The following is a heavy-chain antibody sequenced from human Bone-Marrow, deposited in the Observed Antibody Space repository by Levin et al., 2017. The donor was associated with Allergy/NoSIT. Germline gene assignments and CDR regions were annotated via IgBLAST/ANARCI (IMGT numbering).Heavy chain of an antibody. D-gene: IGHD2/OR15-2a*01. CDR2: IIPLFGVP. CDR3: AVPYGLYDMDV. V-gene: IGHV1-69*10. J-gene: IGHJ6*02. Sequence: SVKVSCKASGGTFNTFAVNWVRQAPGQGLEWMGGIIPLFGVPHYAQKFQGRVSITADKSTNTVYMELTSLRSEDTAVYYCAVPYGLYDMDVWGHGTTVIVSS. CDR1: GGTFNTFA.